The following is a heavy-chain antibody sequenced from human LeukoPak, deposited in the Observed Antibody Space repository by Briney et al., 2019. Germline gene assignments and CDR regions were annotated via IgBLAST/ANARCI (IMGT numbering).Heavy chain of an antibody. CDR1: GYTFTSYY. CDR2: INPSGGST. D-gene: IGHD3-22*01. CDR3: ARDDYDSSGYSDAFDI. V-gene: IGHV1-46*01. Sequence: ASVKVSCKASGYTFTSYYMHWVRQAHGQGLEWVGIINPSGGSTSYARKFQGRVTMTRDTSTSTVYMELSSLRSEDTAVYYCARDDYDSSGYSDAFDIWGQGTMVTVSS. J-gene: IGHJ3*02.